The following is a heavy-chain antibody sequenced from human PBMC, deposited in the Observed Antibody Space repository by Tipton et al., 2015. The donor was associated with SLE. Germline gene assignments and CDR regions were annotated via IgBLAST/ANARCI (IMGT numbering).Heavy chain of an antibody. CDR3: ARVDILTGSYYFDY. D-gene: IGHD3-9*01. CDR1: GYSISSGFY. J-gene: IGHJ4*02. V-gene: IGHV4-38-2*02. Sequence: GLVKPSETLSLTCTVSGYSISSGFYWGWIRQPPGKGLEWIGNIYHSGSTYYNPSLKSRVTISVDTSKNQFSLKLSSVTAADTAVYYCARVDILTGSYYFDYWGQGTLVTVSS. CDR2: IYHSGST.